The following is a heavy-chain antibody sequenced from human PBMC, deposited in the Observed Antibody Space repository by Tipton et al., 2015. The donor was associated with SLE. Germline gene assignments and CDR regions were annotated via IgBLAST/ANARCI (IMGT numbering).Heavy chain of an antibody. Sequence: TLSLTCTVSGGSISSSSYYWGWIRQPPGKGLEWIVRIYYSRSSYYNPSLKSRVTITVDTSKNQFSLKLSSVTAADTAVYYCARDPNGGYGSFDDWGLVALVTVSS. CDR3: ARDPNGGYGSFDD. CDR1: GGSISSSSYY. V-gene: IGHV4-39*07. J-gene: IGHJ4*02. CDR2: IYYSRSS. D-gene: IGHD7-27*01.